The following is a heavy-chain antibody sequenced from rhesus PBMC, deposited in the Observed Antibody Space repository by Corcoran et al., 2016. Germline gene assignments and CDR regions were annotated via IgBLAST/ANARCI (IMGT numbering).Heavy chain of an antibody. D-gene: IGHD3-3*01. V-gene: IGHV4-169*01. CDR1: GGSISSSY. J-gene: IGHJ4*01. CDR3: TTDRVQFLDWLLFDY. Sequence: QLQLQESGPGLVKPSETLSVTCAVSGGSISSSYWSWIRQAPGKGLEWIGYIYGSGSSTNYNPSLKSRVTLSVDTSKNQLSLKLSSVTAADTAVYYCTTDRVQFLDWLLFDYWGQGVLVTVSS. CDR2: IYGSGSST.